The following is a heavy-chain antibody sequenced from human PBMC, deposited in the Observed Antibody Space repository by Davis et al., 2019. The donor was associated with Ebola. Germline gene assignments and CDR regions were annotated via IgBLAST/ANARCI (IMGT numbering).Heavy chain of an antibody. J-gene: IGHJ4*02. CDR3: ARDHFFAFDF. CDR2: ITKDSDVM. V-gene: IGHV3-48*02. CDR1: GFLFSDFS. Sequence: PGGSLRLSCAASGFLFSDFSMNWVRQAPGKVLEWITYITKDSDVMHYADSVKGRFTVSRDNAKNSLFLQMSSLRDEDSAVYYCARDHFFAFDFWSQGVHVSVSS.